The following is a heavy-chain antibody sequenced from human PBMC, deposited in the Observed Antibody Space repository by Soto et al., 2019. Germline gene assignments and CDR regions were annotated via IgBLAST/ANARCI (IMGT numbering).Heavy chain of an antibody. Sequence: GGSLRLSCAAPGFTFSGYYMSWVRQAPGKGLEWVSSISGTGSYMSYADSMKGRFSISRDNAKNSLYLQMNSLRAEDTAVYYCATIAAAGTWDFDDWGQGTLVTVSS. V-gene: IGHV3-21*01. J-gene: IGHJ4*02. CDR3: ATIAAAGTWDFDD. D-gene: IGHD6-13*01. CDR1: GFTFSGYY. CDR2: ISGTGSYM.